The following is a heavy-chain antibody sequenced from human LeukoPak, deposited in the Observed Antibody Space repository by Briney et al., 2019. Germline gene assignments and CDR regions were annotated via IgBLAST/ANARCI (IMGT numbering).Heavy chain of an antibody. V-gene: IGHV1-2*02. D-gene: IGHD2-15*01. CDR1: GYTVTGYY. CDR3: ARRTVLLVGAFDI. CDR2: INPNSGGT. Sequence: ASVKVSCKASGYTVTGYYMHWVRQAPGQGLGWMGWINPNSGGTNYAQKFQGSVTMTRDTSISTAYMELSRLRSDDTAVYYCARRTVLLVGAFDIWGQGTMVTVSS. J-gene: IGHJ3*02.